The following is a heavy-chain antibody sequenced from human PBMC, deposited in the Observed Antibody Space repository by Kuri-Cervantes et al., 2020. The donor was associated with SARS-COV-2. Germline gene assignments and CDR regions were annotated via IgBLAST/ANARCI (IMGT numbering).Heavy chain of an antibody. D-gene: IGHD3-10*01. Sequence: GESLKISCAASGFTFSSYAMSWARQAPGKGLEWVSAISGSGGSTYYADSVKGRFTISRDNSKNTLYLQMNSLRAEDTAVYYCARDDNFYGSGSYYTAGYGMDVWGQGTTVTVSS. CDR3: ARDDNFYGSGSYYTAGYGMDV. V-gene: IGHV3-23*01. CDR1: GFTFSSYA. J-gene: IGHJ6*02. CDR2: ISGSGGST.